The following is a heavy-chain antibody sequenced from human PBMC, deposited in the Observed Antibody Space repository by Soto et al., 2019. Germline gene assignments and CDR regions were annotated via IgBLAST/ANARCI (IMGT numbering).Heavy chain of an antibody. V-gene: IGHV4-31*03. J-gene: IGHJ4*02. CDR2: IYYSGST. Sequence: LSLTCTVSGGSISSGGYYWSWIRQHPGKGLEWIGYIYYSGSTYYNPSLKSRVTISVDTSKNQFSLKLSSVTAADTAVYYCARVQIVVVPAATYYFDYWGQGTLVTVS. CDR3: ARVQIVVVPAATYYFDY. CDR1: GGSISSGGYY. D-gene: IGHD2-2*01.